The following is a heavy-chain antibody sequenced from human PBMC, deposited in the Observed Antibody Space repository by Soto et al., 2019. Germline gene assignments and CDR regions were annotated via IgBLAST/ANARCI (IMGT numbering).Heavy chain of an antibody. V-gene: IGHV2-26*01. CDR3: ARISYDILTGYYRPFDY. J-gene: IGHJ4*02. D-gene: IGHD3-9*01. CDR2: IFSNDEK. CDR1: GFSLSNARMG. Sequence: GSGPTLVNPTETLTLTCTVSGFSLSNARMGGSWIRQPPGKALEWLAHIFSNDEKSYSTSLKSRLTISKDTSKSQVVLTMTNMDPVDTATYYCARISYDILTGYYRPFDYWGQGTLVTVSS.